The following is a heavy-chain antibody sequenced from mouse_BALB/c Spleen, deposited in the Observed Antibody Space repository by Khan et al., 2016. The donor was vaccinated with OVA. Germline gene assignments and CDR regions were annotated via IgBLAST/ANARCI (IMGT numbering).Heavy chain of an antibody. CDR2: INPGSSRI. CDR1: GFDFSRYW. Sequence: EVKLLESGGGLVQPGGSLNLSCAASGFDFSRYWMSWVRQAPGKGQEWIGEINPGSSRINYKPTLKDKFSISRDNAKNTLYLQMSNVRSEDTARYYCARRGAFYTMDYWGQGTSVTVSS. D-gene: IGHD3-1*01. V-gene: IGHV4-2*02. J-gene: IGHJ4*01. CDR3: ARRGAFYTMDY.